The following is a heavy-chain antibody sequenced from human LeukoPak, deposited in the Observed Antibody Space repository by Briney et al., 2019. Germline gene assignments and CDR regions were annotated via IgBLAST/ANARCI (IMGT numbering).Heavy chain of an antibody. Sequence: PSETLSLTCAVYGGSFSGYYWSWIRQPPGKGLEWIGEINHSGSTNYNPSLKSRVTISVDTSKNQFSLKLSSVTAADTAVYYCARQLYYYDSSGYSTKPKFDYWGQGTLVTVSS. V-gene: IGHV4-34*01. D-gene: IGHD3-22*01. CDR1: GGSFSGYY. CDR3: ARQLYYYDSSGYSTKPKFDY. CDR2: INHSGST. J-gene: IGHJ4*02.